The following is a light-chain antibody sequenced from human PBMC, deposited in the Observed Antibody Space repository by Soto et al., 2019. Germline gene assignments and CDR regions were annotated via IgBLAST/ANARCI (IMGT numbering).Light chain of an antibody. CDR1: SSDVGDYNY. CDR3: CSHAGSYTHYV. CDR2: DVS. V-gene: IGLV2-11*01. J-gene: IGLJ1*01. Sequence: QSALTQPRSVSGSPGQSVTISCTGTSSDVGDYNYVSWYQQHPGKAPKLMIYDVSKRPSGVPDRFSGSKSGNTASLTISGLQAEDEADYYCCSHAGSYTHYVFGTGTQLTVL.